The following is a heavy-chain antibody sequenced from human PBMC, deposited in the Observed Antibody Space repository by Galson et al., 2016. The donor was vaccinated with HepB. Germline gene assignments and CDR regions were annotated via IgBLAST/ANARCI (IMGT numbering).Heavy chain of an antibody. J-gene: IGHJ6*02. CDR1: GFTVSSNY. D-gene: IGHD4-23*01. CDR2: IYSGGST. Sequence: SLRLSCAASGFTVSSNYMSWVRQAPGKGLEWVSVIYSGGSTYYADSVKGRFTISRDNSENTLNLQMDSLRVEDTAVYYCARELGGKLMYHYGMDVCGQGTTVIVSS. V-gene: IGHV3-66*01. CDR3: ARELGGKLMYHYGMDV.